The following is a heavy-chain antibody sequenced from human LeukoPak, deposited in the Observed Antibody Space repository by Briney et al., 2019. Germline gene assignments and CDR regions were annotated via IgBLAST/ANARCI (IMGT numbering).Heavy chain of an antibody. CDR3: AQDGYCSNSTCYTGAVDM. V-gene: IGHV3-23*01. J-gene: IGHJ3*02. CDR2: ISGSGGST. CDR1: GFTFSSYA. D-gene: IGHD2-2*01. Sequence: PGGSLRLSCAASGFTFSSYAMSWVRQAPGKGLEWVSAISGSGGSTYYADSVKGRFTISRDNSKNTLYLQMNSLTAEDTAVYYCAQDGYCSNSTCYTGAVDMWGQGAMVTVSS.